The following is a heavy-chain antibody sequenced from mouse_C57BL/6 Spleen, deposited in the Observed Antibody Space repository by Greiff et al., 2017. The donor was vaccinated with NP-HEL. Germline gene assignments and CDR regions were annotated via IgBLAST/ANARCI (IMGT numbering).Heavy chain of an antibody. CDR2: IYPGDGDT. CDR1: GYAFSSSW. V-gene: IGHV1-82*01. CDR3: ARGRSGYFDV. Sequence: QVQLQQSGPELVKPGASVKISCKASGYAFSSSWMNWVKQRPGTGLEWIGRIYPGDGDTNYNGKFKGKATLTADKSSSTAYMQLSSLTSEDSAVYFCARGRSGYFDVWGTGTTVTVSS. J-gene: IGHJ1*03.